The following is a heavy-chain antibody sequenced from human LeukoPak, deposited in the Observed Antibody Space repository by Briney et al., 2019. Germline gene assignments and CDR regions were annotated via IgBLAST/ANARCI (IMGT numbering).Heavy chain of an antibody. CDR1: GFTFSSYG. CDR2: ISYDGSNK. CDR3: SRGGNEF. J-gene: IGHJ4*02. V-gene: IGHV3-30*03. Sequence: GSLRLSCAASGFTFSSYGMHWVRQAPGKGLEWVAVISYDGSNKYYADSVKGRFTISRDNSKNTLYLQMNSLRAEDTAVYYCSRGGNEFGGQGTLVTVSS. D-gene: IGHD1-1*01.